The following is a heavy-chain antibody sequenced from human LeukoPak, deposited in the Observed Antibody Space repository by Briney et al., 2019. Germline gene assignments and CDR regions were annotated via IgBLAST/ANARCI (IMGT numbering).Heavy chain of an antibody. J-gene: IGHJ4*02. Sequence: GGSLRLSCTVSGFSLSSYAMSWVRRAPGKGLEWVSATSSSDAGKYYADSVRGRFTISRDNAKNTLFLQINSLRAEDTAVYYCAREILAPGKTHDYWGQGTLVTVSS. V-gene: IGHV3-23*01. CDR2: TSSSDAGK. CDR3: AREILAPGKTHDY. CDR1: GFSLSSYA.